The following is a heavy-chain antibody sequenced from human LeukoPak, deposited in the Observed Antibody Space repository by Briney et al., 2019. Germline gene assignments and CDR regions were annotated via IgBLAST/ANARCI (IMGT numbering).Heavy chain of an antibody. D-gene: IGHD2-2*01. CDR2: ITSSSSYI. V-gene: IGHV3-21*01. J-gene: IGHJ4*02. Sequence: PGRSLRLSCEASGLNFSRYSMNWFRQAPGKGLKWVSSITSSSSYIYYADSVKGRFTISRDNAKNSLYLQMNSLRAEDTAVYYWATLWDIGIVPGATLDYWGQGTLVTVSS. CDR1: GLNFSRYS. CDR3: ATLWDIGIVPGATLDY.